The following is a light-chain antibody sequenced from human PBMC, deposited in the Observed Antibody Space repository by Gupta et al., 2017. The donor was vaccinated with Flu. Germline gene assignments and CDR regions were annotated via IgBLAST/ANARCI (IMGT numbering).Light chain of an antibody. CDR3: AAWADSMSGQLV. CDR2: RKN. J-gene: IGLJ2*01. CDR1: SSNIGSNY. V-gene: IGLV1-47*01. Sequence: QSVLTQPPSAYGTPGQRVTISCSGSSSNIGSNYVFWYQQLPGTAPKLLIYRKNQRPSGVPDRFSGSKAGTSSSLAITXLXSEEEAXYYCAAWADSMSGQLVFGGGTKLTVL.